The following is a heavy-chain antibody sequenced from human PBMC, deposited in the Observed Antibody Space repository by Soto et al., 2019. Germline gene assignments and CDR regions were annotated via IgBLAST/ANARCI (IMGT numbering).Heavy chain of an antibody. CDR1: GGSVSSYY. Sequence: SETLSLTCTVSGGSVSSYYWSWIRQPPGKGLEWIGFIYYSRMTNYNPSLKSRVTISLDTSKNQFSLKLSSVTAADTAVYYCARLGILTGYPRWFDPWGQGTLVTVSS. D-gene: IGHD3-9*01. CDR3: ARLGILTGYPRWFDP. V-gene: IGHV4-59*08. CDR2: IYYSRMT. J-gene: IGHJ5*02.